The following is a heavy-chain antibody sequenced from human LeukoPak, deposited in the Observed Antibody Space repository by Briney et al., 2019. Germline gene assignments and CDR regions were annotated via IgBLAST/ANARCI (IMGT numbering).Heavy chain of an antibody. CDR3: ARFEYCSSTSCGGYYYYGVDV. V-gene: IGHV4-59*01. CDR2: MHYSGRT. J-gene: IGHJ6*02. D-gene: IGHD2-2*01. CDR1: GGSISSYY. Sequence: SETLSLTCTVSGGSISSYYWSWIRQPPGKGLEWIGYMHYSGRTNYNPSLKSRATVSIDTSKNQFSLKLSSVAAADTAVYYCARFEYCSSTSCGGYYYYGVDVWGQGTTVTVSS.